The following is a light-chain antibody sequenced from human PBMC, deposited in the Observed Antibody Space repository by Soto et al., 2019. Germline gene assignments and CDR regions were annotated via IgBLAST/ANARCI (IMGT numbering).Light chain of an antibody. Sequence: QSALTQPASVSGSPGQSITISCTGTSSDVGGYNYVSWYQQHPGKAPKLMISDVSNRPSGVSNRFSGPKSGNTASLTISGLQAEDEADYYCSSYTSSSTYVFGTGTRSPS. CDR2: DVS. CDR3: SSYTSSSTYV. V-gene: IGLV2-14*01. J-gene: IGLJ1*01. CDR1: SSDVGGYNY.